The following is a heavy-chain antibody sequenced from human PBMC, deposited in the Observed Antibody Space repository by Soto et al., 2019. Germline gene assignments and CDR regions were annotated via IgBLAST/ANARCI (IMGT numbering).Heavy chain of an antibody. V-gene: IGHV3-66*01. J-gene: IGHJ6*02. Sequence: EVQLVESGGGLVQPGGSLRLSCAASGFTVSSNYMSWVRQAPGKGLEWVSVIYSGGSTYYADSVKGRFTISRDNSKNTLYLQMNSLRAEDTAVYYCARGLAGGTQPNYYYYYGMDVWGQGTTVTVSS. CDR3: ARGLAGGTQPNYYYYYGMDV. CDR1: GFTVSSNY. D-gene: IGHD1-1*01. CDR2: IYSGGST.